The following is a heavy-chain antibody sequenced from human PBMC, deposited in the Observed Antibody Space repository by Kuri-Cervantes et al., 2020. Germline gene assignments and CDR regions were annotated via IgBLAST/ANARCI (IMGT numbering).Heavy chain of an antibody. J-gene: IGHJ4*02. CDR2: ISSSSSYI. CDR1: GFTFSSYS. D-gene: IGHD6-19*01. Sequence: SCTASGFTFSSYSMYWVRQAPGKGLEWVSCISSSSSYIYYADSVKSRSTISRDNAKNSLYLQMNSLRAEDTAVYYCARADVARGQWLVRRFDYWGQGNLVTVSS. V-gene: IGHV3-21*01. CDR3: ARADVARGQWLVRRFDY.